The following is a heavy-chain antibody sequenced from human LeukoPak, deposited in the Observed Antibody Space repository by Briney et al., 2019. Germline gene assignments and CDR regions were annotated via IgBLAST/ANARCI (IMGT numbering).Heavy chain of an antibody. D-gene: IGHD6-19*01. V-gene: IGHV3-23*01. Sequence: GGSLRLSCAAPGFTFSSYAMSWVRQAPGKGLEWVSAISGSGGSTYYADSVKGRFTISRGNSKNTLYLQMNSLRAEDTAVYYCANGAVAGPGYFDYWGQGTLVTVSS. CDR2: ISGSGGST. CDR3: ANGAVAGPGYFDY. J-gene: IGHJ4*02. CDR1: GFTFSSYA.